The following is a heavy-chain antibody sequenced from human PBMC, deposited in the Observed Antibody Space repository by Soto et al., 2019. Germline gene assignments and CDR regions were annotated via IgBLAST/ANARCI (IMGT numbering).Heavy chain of an antibody. CDR3: ARGYVLLGISWSGYYPNWFDP. J-gene: IGHJ5*02. CDR1: GGSFSGYY. Sequence: PSETLSLTCAVYGGSFSGYYWSWIRQPPGKGLEWIGEINHSGSTNYNPSLKSRVTISVDTSKNQFSLKLSSVTAADTAVYYCARGYVLLGISWSGYYPNWFDPWGQGTLVTVSS. CDR2: INHSGST. V-gene: IGHV4-34*01. D-gene: IGHD3-3*01.